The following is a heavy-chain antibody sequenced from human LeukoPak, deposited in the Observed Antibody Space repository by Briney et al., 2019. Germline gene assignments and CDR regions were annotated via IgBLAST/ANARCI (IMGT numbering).Heavy chain of an antibody. D-gene: IGHD6-13*01. V-gene: IGHV1-8*01. CDR2: MNPNSGNT. J-gene: IGHJ4*02. Sequence: GASVKVSCKVSGYTLTELSMHWVRQAPGQGLEWMGWMNPNSGNTGYAQKFQGRVTMTRNTSISTAYMELSSLRSEDTAVYYCATTSRNWVAAAGTGSREPFDYWGQGTLVTVSS. CDR3: ATTSRNWVAAAGTGSREPFDY. CDR1: GYTLTELS.